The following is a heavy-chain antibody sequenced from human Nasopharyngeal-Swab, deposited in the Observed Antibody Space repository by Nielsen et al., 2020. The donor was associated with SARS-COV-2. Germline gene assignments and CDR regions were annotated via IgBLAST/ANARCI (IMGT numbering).Heavy chain of an antibody. CDR3: GRGMDV. V-gene: IGHV3-30*03. Sequence: GVPLRLSCAASGITFSSYGMHWVRQAPGKGLEWVAVISYDGSNKYYADSVKGRFTISRDNSKNTLYLQMNSLRAEDTAVYYCGRGMDVWGQGTTVTVS. CDR1: GITFSSYG. J-gene: IGHJ6*02. CDR2: ISYDGSNK.